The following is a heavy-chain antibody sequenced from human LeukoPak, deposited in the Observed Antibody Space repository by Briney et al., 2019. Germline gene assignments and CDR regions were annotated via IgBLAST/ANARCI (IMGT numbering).Heavy chain of an antibody. CDR3: ARVSSSWYQDWYFDL. D-gene: IGHD6-13*01. CDR2: INPNSGGT. Sequence: ASVKVSCKASGYTFTGYFIHWVRQAPGQGLEWMGWINPNSGGTNYAQKFQGRVTMTRDTSISTAYMELSRLRSDDTAVYYCARVSSSWYQDWYFDLWGRGTLVTVSS. V-gene: IGHV1-2*02. J-gene: IGHJ2*01. CDR1: GYTFTGYF.